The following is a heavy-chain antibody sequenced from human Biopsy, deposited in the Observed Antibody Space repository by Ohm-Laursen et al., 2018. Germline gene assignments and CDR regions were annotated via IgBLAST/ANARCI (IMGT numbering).Heavy chain of an antibody. V-gene: IGHV3-23*01. CDR1: GFKFDNYG. J-gene: IGHJ4*02. Sequence: SLRLSCTASGFKFDNYGMNWVRQAPGKGLEWVAGISESGAATYYADSVKGRFTISRDNSKNTLYLQMNSLRAEDTAVYYCAKDHCSGGTCYSDGPVFDFWGQGTLVTVSS. CDR3: AKDHCSGGTCYSDGPVFDF. CDR2: ISESGAAT. D-gene: IGHD2-15*01.